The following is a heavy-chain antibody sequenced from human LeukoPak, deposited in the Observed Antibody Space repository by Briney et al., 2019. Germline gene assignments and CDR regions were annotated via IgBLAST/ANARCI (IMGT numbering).Heavy chain of an antibody. CDR3: ARARSSGYPDY. D-gene: IGHD3-22*01. CDR2: IYYSGDT. CDR1: DGSISGYS. V-gene: IGHV4-59*12. Sequence: SETLSLTCTVSDGSISGYSWSWIRQPPGKGLEWIGYIYYSGDTNYNPSLKNRVTLSVDTSRNQLSLQLSSVTTADTAVYYCARARSSGYPDYWGQGTLVTVSS. J-gene: IGHJ4*02.